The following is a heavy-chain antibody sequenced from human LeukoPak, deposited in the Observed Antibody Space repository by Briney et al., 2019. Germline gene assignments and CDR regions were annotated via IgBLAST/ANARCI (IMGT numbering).Heavy chain of an antibody. CDR3: AISDLSRSGSYYSDY. CDR1: GGSISSSSYY. D-gene: IGHD1-26*01. V-gene: IGHV4-39*07. J-gene: IGHJ4*02. CDR2: IYYSGST. Sequence: SETLSLTCTVSGGSISSSSYYWGWIRRPPGKGLEWIGSIYYSGSTYYNPSLKSRVTISVDTSKNQFSLKLSSVTAADTAVYYCAISDLSRSGSYYSDYWGQGTLVTVSS.